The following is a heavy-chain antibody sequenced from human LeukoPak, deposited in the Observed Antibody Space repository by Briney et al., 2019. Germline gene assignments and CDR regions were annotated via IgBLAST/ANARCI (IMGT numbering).Heavy chain of an antibody. D-gene: IGHD5-18*01. V-gene: IGHV4-39*07. J-gene: IGHJ4*02. CDR2: IYYSGST. Sequence: SETLSLTCTVSGGSISSSSYYWGWIRQPPGKGLEWIGSIYYSGSTYYNPSLKSRVTISVDTSKNQFSLKLSSVTAADTAVYYCARTHRHSYGYHFDYWGQGTLVTVSS. CDR3: ARTHRHSYGYHFDY. CDR1: GGSISSSSYY.